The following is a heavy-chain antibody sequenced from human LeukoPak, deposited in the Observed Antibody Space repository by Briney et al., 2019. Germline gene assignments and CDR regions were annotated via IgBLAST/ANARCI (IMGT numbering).Heavy chain of an antibody. J-gene: IGHJ6*02. CDR3: ARDLKALLPYHYYYGMDV. CDR2: INTNTGNP. V-gene: IGHV7-4-1*02. CDR1: GYTFTSYA. D-gene: IGHD3-9*01. Sequence: ASVKVSCKASGYTFTSYAMNWVRQAPGQGLEWMGWINTNTGNPTYAQGFTGRFVFSLDTSVSTAYLQISSLKAEDTAVYYCARDLKALLPYHYYYGMDVWGQGTTVTVSS.